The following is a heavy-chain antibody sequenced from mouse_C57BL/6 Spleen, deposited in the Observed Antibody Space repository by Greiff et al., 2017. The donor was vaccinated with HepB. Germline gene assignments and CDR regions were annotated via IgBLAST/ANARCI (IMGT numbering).Heavy chain of an antibody. CDR1: GFTFSDYY. CDR2: ISNGGGST. CDR3: ARHGYDYEGAWFAY. D-gene: IGHD2-4*01. J-gene: IGHJ3*01. Sequence: EVKLVESGGGLVQPGGSLKLSCAASGFTFSDYYMYWVRQTPEKRLEWVAYISNGGGSTYYPDTVKGRFTISRDNAKNTLYLQMSRLKSEDTAMYYCARHGYDYEGAWFAYWGQGTLVTVSA. V-gene: IGHV5-12*01.